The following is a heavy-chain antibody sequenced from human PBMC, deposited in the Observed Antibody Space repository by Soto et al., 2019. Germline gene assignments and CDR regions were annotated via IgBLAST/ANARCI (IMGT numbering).Heavy chain of an antibody. CDR2: ISGSTGYT. D-gene: IGHD6-13*01. CDR1: GFTFSDYY. V-gene: IGHV3-11*05. Sequence: QVQLVESGGGLVKPGGSLRLSCAASGFTFSDYYMTWVRQAPGKGLEWISYISGSTGYTNYADSVKGRFTISRDNAKNSLYLQMNSLRAEDTAVYYCARGVRWTDYWGQGTLVTVSS. CDR3: ARGVRWTDY. J-gene: IGHJ4*02.